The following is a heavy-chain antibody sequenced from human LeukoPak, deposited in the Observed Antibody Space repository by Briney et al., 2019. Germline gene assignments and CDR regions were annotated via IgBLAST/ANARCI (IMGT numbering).Heavy chain of an antibody. CDR2: INAGNGNT. CDR3: ARVWSGSAFDY. Sequence: GASVKVSCKASGYTFTSYAVHWVRQAPGQRLEWMGWINAGNGNTKYSQKFQGRVTITRDTSASTAYMELSSLRSEDTAVYYCARVWSGSAFDYWGQGTLVTVSS. J-gene: IGHJ4*02. CDR1: GYTFTSYA. V-gene: IGHV1-3*01. D-gene: IGHD1-26*01.